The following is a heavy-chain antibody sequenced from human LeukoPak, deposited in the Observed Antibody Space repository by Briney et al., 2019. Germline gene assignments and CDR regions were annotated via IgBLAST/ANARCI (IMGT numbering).Heavy chain of an antibody. D-gene: IGHD3-16*01. CDR3: ARAPGGDY. CDR2: INPGNGYT. CDR1: GYSFTNYA. V-gene: IGHV1-3*01. J-gene: IGHJ4*02. Sequence: GASVKVSCKASGYSFTNYAIHWVRQAPGQRLEWMGWINPGNGYTKYSQKFQGRVTITRDTSASTVYMDVSSPRSEDTAVYYCARAPGGDYWGQGTLVTVSS.